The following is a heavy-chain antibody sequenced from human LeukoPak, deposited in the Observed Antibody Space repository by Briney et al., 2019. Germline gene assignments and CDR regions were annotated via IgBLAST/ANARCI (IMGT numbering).Heavy chain of an antibody. D-gene: IGHD5-12*01. CDR1: GFTFSSYA. Sequence: GGSLRLSCAASGFTFSSYAMSWVRQAPGKGLEWVSAISGSGGSIYYADSVKGRFTISRDNSKNTLYLQMNSLRAEDTAVYYCAKARGYGGYELFDYWGQGTLVTVSS. CDR3: AKARGYGGYELFDY. V-gene: IGHV3-23*01. CDR2: ISGSGGSI. J-gene: IGHJ4*02.